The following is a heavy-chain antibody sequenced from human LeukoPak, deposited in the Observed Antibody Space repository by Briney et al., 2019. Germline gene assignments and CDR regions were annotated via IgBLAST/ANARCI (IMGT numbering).Heavy chain of an antibody. J-gene: IGHJ4*02. CDR3: ARAGYSSSLFDY. CDR2: IYYSGST. D-gene: IGHD6-13*01. V-gene: IGHV4-59*08. Sequence: SEALYPPWTVPGGSISCYFWRWIRQPPGEGLEWSGYIYYSGSTNYNHSLNSRVTISVATSKNQCSMKLCSVTAADSAAYYCARAGYSSSLFDYWGQGTLVTVSS. CDR1: GGSISCYF.